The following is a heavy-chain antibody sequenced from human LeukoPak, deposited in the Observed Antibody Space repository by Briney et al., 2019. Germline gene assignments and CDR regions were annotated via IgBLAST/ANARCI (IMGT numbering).Heavy chain of an antibody. Sequence: SETLSLTCTVSGGSISSYYWSWIRQPPGKGLEWIGYIYYSGSTNYNPSLTSRVTISVDTSKNQFSLKLSSVTAADTAVYYCARGSYDSLDYWGQGTLVTVSS. J-gene: IGHJ4*02. D-gene: IGHD3-10*01. V-gene: IGHV4-59*01. CDR1: GGSISSYY. CDR2: IYYSGST. CDR3: ARGSYDSLDY.